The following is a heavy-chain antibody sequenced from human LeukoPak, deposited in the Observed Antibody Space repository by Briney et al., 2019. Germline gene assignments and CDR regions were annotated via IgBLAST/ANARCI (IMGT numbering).Heavy chain of an antibody. CDR2: INHSGSI. V-gene: IGHV4-34*01. CDR3: ARGRRGYNWTQVPFDY. D-gene: IGHD1-20*01. Sequence: SETLSLTCAVYGGSFSGYYWSWIRQPPGKGLEWIGEINHSGSINYNPSLKSRVTISVDTSKNQFSLKLSSVTAADTAVYYCARGRRGYNWTQVPFDYWGQGTLVTVSS. CDR1: GGSFSGYY. J-gene: IGHJ4*02.